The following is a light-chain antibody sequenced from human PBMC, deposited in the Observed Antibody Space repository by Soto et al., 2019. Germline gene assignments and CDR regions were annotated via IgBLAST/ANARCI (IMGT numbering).Light chain of an antibody. V-gene: IGLV2-23*01. J-gene: IGLJ1*01. CDR1: SSDVGSYNL. Sequence: QSALTQPASVSGSPGQSITISCTGTSSDVGSYNLVSWYQQHPGKAPKLMIYEGNKRPSGVSNRFSASKSANTASLTSSGLQTEYEADYYCCSYAGTNTFVFGTGTKVTV. CDR2: EGN. CDR3: CSYAGTNTFV.